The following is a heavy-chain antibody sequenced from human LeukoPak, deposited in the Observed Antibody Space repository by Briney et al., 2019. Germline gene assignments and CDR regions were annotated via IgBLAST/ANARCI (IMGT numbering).Heavy chain of an antibody. Sequence: SETLSLTCTVSGGSISSYYWSWIRQPPGKGLEWIGEIYHSGSTNYNPSLKSRVTISVDKSKNQFSLRLTSVTAADTAVYYCARGGKVGATELDYWGQGTLVTVSS. V-gene: IGHV4-59*12. J-gene: IGHJ4*02. CDR3: ARGGKVGATELDY. CDR2: IYHSGST. CDR1: GGSISSYY. D-gene: IGHD1-26*01.